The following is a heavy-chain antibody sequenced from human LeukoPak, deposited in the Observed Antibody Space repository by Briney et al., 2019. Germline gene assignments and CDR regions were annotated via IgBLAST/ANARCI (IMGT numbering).Heavy chain of an antibody. V-gene: IGHV3-9*03. CDR2: IRWNSDSI. CDR3: AKGYSSGWYGGDAFDI. J-gene: IGHJ3*02. Sequence: GESLRLSWAPSGFTFDDYAMHWVRQAPGKGLDWESGIRWNSDSICYADSVKGRFTISRDNAKNSLYLQMNSLRAEDMALYYCAKGYSSGWYGGDAFDIWGQGTMVTVSS. D-gene: IGHD6-19*01. CDR1: GFTFDDYA.